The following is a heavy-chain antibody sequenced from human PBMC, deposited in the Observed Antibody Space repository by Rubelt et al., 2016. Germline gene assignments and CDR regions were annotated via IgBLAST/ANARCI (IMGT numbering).Heavy chain of an antibody. CDR1: GFTFSTSA. J-gene: IGHJ4*02. CDR2: INWNGGST. V-gene: IGHV3-20*04. Sequence: EGQLVESGGGFVQPGGSLRLSCAASGFTFSTSAMAWVRQAPGKGLEWVSGINWNGGSTGYADSVKGRFTISRDNAKNALYLQMNSLRAEDTALYYCAKDRSYGGFDYWGQGTLVTVSS. D-gene: IGHD1-26*01. CDR3: AKDRSYGGFDY.